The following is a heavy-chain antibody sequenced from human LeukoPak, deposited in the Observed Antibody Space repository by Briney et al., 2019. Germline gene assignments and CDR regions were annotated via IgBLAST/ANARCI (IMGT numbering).Heavy chain of an antibody. Sequence: PGGSLRLSCAASGFTFSDYYMTWIRQAPGKGLERLSYISGSGSYTNYEDSVKGRFTTSRDNAKNSLYLQMNSLRAEDTAVYYCARVGSIAAAGTPDYWGQGTLVTVSS. CDR3: ARVGSIAAAGTPDY. D-gene: IGHD6-13*01. CDR1: GFTFSDYY. J-gene: IGHJ4*02. V-gene: IGHV3-11*06. CDR2: ISGSGSYT.